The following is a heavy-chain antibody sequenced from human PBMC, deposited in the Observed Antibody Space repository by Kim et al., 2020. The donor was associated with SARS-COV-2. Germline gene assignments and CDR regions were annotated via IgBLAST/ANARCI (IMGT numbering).Heavy chain of an antibody. J-gene: IGHJ4*02. CDR3: GRGAGGARYY. CDR1: GFTFTCYC. Sequence: GGSLRLSCAASGFTFTCYCMNWVRQAPGKGLEWVSNISEGSSEKYYVDSMKGRFTISRDNAKNSLYLQMNSLRAEDTAVFYCGRGAGGARYYWCQGFLVT. CDR2: ISEGSSEK. D-gene: IGHD3-16*01. V-gene: IGHV3-7*01.